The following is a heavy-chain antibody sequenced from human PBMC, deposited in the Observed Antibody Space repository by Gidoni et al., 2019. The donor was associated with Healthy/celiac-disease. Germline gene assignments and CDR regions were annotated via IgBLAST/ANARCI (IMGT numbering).Heavy chain of an antibody. CDR1: GFTFSTYA. V-gene: IGHV3-23*01. CDR2: INYSGGST. Sequence: EVQLLESGGGLVQPGGSLRLSCAASGFTFSTYAMSWVRQAPGKGLEWVSSINYSGGSTYYADSVKGRFTISRDTSSNTLYLQMNSLRAEDTAVYYCAKSTYYYDTSVYWGVFDYWGQGTLVTVSS. D-gene: IGHD3-22*01. CDR3: AKSTYYYDTSVYWGVFDY. J-gene: IGHJ4*02.